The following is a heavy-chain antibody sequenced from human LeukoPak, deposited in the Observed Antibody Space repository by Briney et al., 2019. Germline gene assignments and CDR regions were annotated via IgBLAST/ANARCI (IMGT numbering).Heavy chain of an antibody. CDR2: ISSIDGST. V-gene: IGHV3-23*01. CDR3: ARESGYAVGDF. J-gene: IGHJ4*02. CDR1: GFTFSSYG. D-gene: IGHD5-12*01. Sequence: GGTLRLSCAASGFTFSSYGMSWVRQAPGKGLEWVSGISSIDGSTYYADSVKGRFTVSRDNSKNTLYLQMNSLRADDTAVYYCARESGYAVGDFWGQGTLVTVSS.